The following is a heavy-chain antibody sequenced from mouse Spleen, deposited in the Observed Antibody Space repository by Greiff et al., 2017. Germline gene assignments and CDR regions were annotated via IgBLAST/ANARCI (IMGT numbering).Heavy chain of an antibody. V-gene: IGHV5-9-3*01. Sequence: EVKLVESGGGLVKPGGSLKLSCAASGFTFSSYAMSWVRPTPEKRLEWVATISSGGSYTYYPDSVKGRFTISRDNAKNTLYLQMSSLRSEDTAMYYCARQNDAWFAYWGQGTLVTVSA. CDR1: GFTFSSYA. CDR2: ISSGGSYT. CDR3: ARQNDAWFAY. J-gene: IGHJ3*01.